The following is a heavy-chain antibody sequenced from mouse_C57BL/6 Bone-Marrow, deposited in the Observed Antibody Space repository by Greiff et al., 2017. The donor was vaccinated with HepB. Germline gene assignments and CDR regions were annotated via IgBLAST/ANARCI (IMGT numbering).Heavy chain of an antibody. CDR3: TRPVYYGSSWYFDV. V-gene: IGHV1-15*01. D-gene: IGHD1-1*01. CDR2: IDPETGGT. J-gene: IGHJ1*03. Sequence: VQLQQSGAELVRPGASVTLSCKASGYTFTDYEMHWVKQTPVHGLEWIGAIDPETGGTAYNQKFKGKAILTADKSSSTAYMELRSLTSEDSAVYDCTRPVYYGSSWYFDVWGTGTTVTVSS. CDR1: GYTFTDYE.